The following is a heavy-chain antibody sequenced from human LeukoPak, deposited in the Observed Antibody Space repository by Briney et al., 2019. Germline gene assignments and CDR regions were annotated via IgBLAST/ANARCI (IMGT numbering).Heavy chain of an antibody. Sequence: PGGSLRLSCAASGFTFSSYAMSWVRQAPGKGIEWVSVISDSGGSTYYADAVKGRFTISRDNSKNTVYMQMNNLRAEDMAVYYCAKGSTIPWGEFDIWGQGTMVTVSS. CDR2: ISDSGGST. J-gene: IGHJ3*02. D-gene: IGHD3-3*01. V-gene: IGHV3-23*01. CDR1: GFTFSSYA. CDR3: AKGSTIPWGEFDI.